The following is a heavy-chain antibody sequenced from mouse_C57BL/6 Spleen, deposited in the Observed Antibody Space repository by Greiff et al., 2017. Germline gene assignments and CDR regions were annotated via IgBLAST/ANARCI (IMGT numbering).Heavy chain of an antibody. CDR1: GFTFSDYG. Sequence: EVKLVESGGGLVKPGGSLKLSCAASGFTFSDYGMHWVRQAPEKGLEWVAYISSGSSTIYYADTVKDRFTITRDNAKNTLFLQMTTLRSEDTAMYYCAWLGDGYFGYWGQGTTLTVSS. CDR3: AWLGDGYFGY. D-gene: IGHD2-3*01. CDR2: ISSGSSTI. V-gene: IGHV5-17*01. J-gene: IGHJ2*01.